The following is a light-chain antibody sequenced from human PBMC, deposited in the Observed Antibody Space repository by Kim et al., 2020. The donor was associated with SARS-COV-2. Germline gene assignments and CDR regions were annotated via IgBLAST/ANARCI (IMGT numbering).Light chain of an antibody. J-gene: IGKJ4*01. CDR1: QDITYF. CDR3: QQFESLPLT. V-gene: IGKV1-33*01. CDR2: DAS. Sequence: DIQLTQFPSSLSASVGDRVTITCRAPQDITYFLNWYRQRPGRAPELLIYDASKLRPGAPSRFTGTGSGTDFLLIIDNLQPEDFATYFCQQFESLPLTFGGGTKVDIK.